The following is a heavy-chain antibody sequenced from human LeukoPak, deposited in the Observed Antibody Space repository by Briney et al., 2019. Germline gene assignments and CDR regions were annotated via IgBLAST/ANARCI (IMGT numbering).Heavy chain of an antibody. J-gene: IGHJ6*03. CDR3: ARGVAQSTYYYYYYMDV. CDR1: GGSISSYY. Sequence: SETLSLTCTVSGGSISSYYWSWIRQPAGKGLEWIGRIYTSGSTNYNPSLKRRVTMSVDTSKNQFSLKLSSVTAADTAVYYCARGVAQSTYYYYYYMDVWGKGTTVTISS. V-gene: IGHV4-4*07. D-gene: IGHD2-21*01. CDR2: IYTSGST.